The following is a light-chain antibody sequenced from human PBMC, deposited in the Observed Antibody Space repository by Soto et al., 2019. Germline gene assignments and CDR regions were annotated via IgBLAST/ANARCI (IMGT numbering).Light chain of an antibody. CDR2: AAS. CDR1: QGISSY. J-gene: IGKJ3*01. CDR3: QQLKSSPFT. V-gene: IGKV1-9*01. Sequence: DIQMTQSPSSLSASVGDRVTIACRASQGISSYLAWYQQKPGKAPQLLIYAASTLQSGVPSRFSGSGSGTDFTLTISSLQPEDFVTYYCQQLKSSPFTFGPGTTGDIK.